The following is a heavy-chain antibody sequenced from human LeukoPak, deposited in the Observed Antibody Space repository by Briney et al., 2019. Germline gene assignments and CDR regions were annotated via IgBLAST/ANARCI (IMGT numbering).Heavy chain of an antibody. CDR2: IIPILGIA. Sequence: SVKVSCKASGGTFSSYTISWVRQAPGQGLEWMGRIIPILGIANYAQKFQGRVTITADKSTSTAYMELSSLRSEDTAVYYCARGFGGATVGDAFDIWAKGQWSPSLQ. CDR3: ARGFGGATVGDAFDI. J-gene: IGHJ3*02. CDR1: GGTFSSYT. V-gene: IGHV1-69*02. D-gene: IGHD1-26*01.